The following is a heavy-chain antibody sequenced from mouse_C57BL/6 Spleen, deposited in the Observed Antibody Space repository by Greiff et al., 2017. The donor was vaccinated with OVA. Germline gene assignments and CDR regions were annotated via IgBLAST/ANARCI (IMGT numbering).Heavy chain of an antibody. J-gene: IGHJ3*01. CDR3: ARRGVWDGYYLAWFAY. Sequence: QVQLQQPGAELVRPGSSVKLSCKASGYTFTSYWMDWVKQRPGQGLEWIGNIYPSDSETHYNQKFKDKATLTVDKSSSTAYMQLSSLTSEDSAVYYCARRGVWDGYYLAWFAYWGQGTLVTVSA. D-gene: IGHD2-3*01. V-gene: IGHV1-61*01. CDR1: GYTFTSYW. CDR2: IYPSDSET.